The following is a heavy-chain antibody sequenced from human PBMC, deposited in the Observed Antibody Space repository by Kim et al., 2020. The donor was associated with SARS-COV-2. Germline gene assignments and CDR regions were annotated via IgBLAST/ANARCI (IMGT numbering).Heavy chain of an antibody. D-gene: IGHD4-17*01. CDR1: GFTFSSYW. CDR2: IKQDGSEK. Sequence: GGSLRLSCAASGFTFSSYWMSWVRQAPGKGLEWVANIKQDGSEKYYVDSVKGRFTISRDNAKNSLYLQMNSLRAEDTAVYYCARDRDYGDYYYYYGMDVWGQGTTVTVSS. CDR3: ARDRDYGDYYYYYGMDV. J-gene: IGHJ6*02. V-gene: IGHV3-7*01.